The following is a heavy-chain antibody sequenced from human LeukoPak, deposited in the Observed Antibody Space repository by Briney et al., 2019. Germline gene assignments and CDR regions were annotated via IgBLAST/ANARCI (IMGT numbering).Heavy chain of an antibody. V-gene: IGHV3-30-3*01. D-gene: IGHD6-13*01. CDR1: GFTFSSYA. CDR2: ISYDGSNK. J-gene: IGHJ4*02. Sequence: PGGSLRLSCAASGFTFSSYAMHWVRQAPGKGLEWVAVISYDGSNKYYADSVKGRFTISRDNAKNSLYLQMNSLRAEDTAVYYCARPPRYSSNWYYSDSWGQGTLVTVSS. CDR3: ARPPRYSSNWYYSDS.